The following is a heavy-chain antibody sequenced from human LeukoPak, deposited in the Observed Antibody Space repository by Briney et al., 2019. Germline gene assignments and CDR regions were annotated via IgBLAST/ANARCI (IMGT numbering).Heavy chain of an antibody. V-gene: IGHV1-2*06. CDR3: ARDTPYSYFDY. CDR2: INPDSGDT. D-gene: IGHD2-21*01. Sequence: ASVKVSCKASGYTFTGYYIHWVRQAPGQGLEWMGRINPDSGDTNYAQKFQGRVSMTRDTSITTAYMELSSLRSEDTAVYYCARDTPYSYFDYWGQGTLATVSS. J-gene: IGHJ4*02. CDR1: GYTFTGYY.